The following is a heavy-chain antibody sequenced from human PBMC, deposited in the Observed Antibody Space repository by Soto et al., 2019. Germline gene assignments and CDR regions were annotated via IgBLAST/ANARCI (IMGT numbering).Heavy chain of an antibody. CDR2: ISSSSSTI. CDR1: GFTFSSYS. Sequence: EVQLVESGGGLVQPGGSLRLSCAASGFTFSSYSMNWVRQAPGKGLEWVSYISSSSSTIYYADSVKGRFTISRDNAKNSLYVQMNSLRAEDTAVYYCARVEDGPDYGDYSPNYYYYGMDVWGQGTTVTVSS. D-gene: IGHD4-17*01. CDR3: ARVEDGPDYGDYSPNYYYYGMDV. J-gene: IGHJ6*02. V-gene: IGHV3-48*01.